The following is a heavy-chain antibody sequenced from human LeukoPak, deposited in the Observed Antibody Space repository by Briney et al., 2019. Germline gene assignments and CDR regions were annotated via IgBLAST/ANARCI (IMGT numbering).Heavy chain of an antibody. CDR2: ISAYNGNT. J-gene: IGHJ4*02. V-gene: IGHV1-18*01. CDR1: GYTFTSYG. CDR3: ARAGEGGYSYGPFDY. D-gene: IGHD5-18*01. Sequence: GASVKVSCKASGYTFTSYGISWVRQAPGQGLEWMGWISAYNGNTNYAQKLQGRVTMTTDTSTSTAYMELRSLRSDDTAVYYCARAGEGGYSYGPFDYWGEETLVTVSS.